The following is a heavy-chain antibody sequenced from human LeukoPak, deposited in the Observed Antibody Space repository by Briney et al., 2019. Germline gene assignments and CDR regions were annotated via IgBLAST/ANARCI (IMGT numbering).Heavy chain of an antibody. D-gene: IGHD3-10*01. CDR3: AREPQRGSGTCYD. Sequence: SETLSLTCTVSGGSISSYYWSWIRQPAGKGLEWIGRIYTSGSTNYNPSLKGRVTMSEDTSKNQFSLKLSSVTAADTAVYYCAREPQRGSGTCYDWGQGTLVTVSS. V-gene: IGHV4-4*07. CDR2: IYTSGST. CDR1: GGSISSYY. J-gene: IGHJ4*02.